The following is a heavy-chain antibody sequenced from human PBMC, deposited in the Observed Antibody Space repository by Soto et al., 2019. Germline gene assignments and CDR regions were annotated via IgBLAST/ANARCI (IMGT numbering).Heavy chain of an antibody. V-gene: IGHV4-31*03. J-gene: IGHJ5*02. CDR1: GGSISSGDYY. Sequence: QVQLQESGPGLVKPSQTLSLTCTVSGGSISSGDYYWSWIRQHPGKGLEWIGYIYYSGSTYYNPSPQGRVTTSATPSKTPCSLKLSSVTAADTAVYSWARWWSGSRQGSDPWGQGTLVTVSS. CDR3: ARWWSGSRQGSDP. CDR2: IYYSGST. D-gene: IGHD3-3*01.